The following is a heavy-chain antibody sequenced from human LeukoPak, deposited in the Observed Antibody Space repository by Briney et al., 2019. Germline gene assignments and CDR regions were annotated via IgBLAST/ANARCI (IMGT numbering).Heavy chain of an antibody. Sequence: GGSLRLSCAASGFTFSNYGMNWVRQAPGKGLEWVSSISPSSNYIYYADSVKGRFTISRDNAKNSLYLQMNSLRAEDTAVYYCARLSTYYAFDIWGQGTMVTDSS. CDR2: ISPSSNYI. CDR3: ARLSTYYAFDI. V-gene: IGHV3-21*01. D-gene: IGHD1-26*01. J-gene: IGHJ3*02. CDR1: GFTFSNYG.